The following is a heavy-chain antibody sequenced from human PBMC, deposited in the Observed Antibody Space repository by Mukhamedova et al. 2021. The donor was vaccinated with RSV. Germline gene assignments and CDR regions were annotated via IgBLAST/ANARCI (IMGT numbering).Heavy chain of an antibody. J-gene: IGHJ5*02. Sequence: EWVAVISYDGSNKYYADSVKGRFTISRDNSKNTLYLQMNSLRAEDTAVYYCVRDRTGTSWFDPWGQGTLVTVSS. CDR3: VRDRTGTSWFDP. CDR2: ISYDGSNK. D-gene: IGHD1-7*01. V-gene: IGHV3-30-3*01.